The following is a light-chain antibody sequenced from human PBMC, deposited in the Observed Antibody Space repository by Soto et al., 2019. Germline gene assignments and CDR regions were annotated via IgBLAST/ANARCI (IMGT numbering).Light chain of an antibody. CDR3: QQYGSSPWT. J-gene: IGKJ1*01. V-gene: IGKV3-20*01. Sequence: EIVNTQSPATLSWSSGERTTRSFRASQSINNYLAWFQQKPGQAPRLLIYDASSRATGIPDRFSGSGSGTDFTLTISRLEPEDFAVYYCQQYGSSPWTFGQGTKVDI. CDR2: DAS. CDR1: QSINNY.